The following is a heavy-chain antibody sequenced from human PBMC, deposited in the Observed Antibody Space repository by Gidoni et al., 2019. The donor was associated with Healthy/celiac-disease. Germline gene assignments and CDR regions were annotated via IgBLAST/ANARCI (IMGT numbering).Heavy chain of an antibody. CDR2: ISGSGGST. J-gene: IGHJ3*02. Sequence: EVQLLESGGGLVQPGGSLRLSCAASGFTFSRYALSWVRQAPGKGLEWVSAISGSGGSTYYADSVKGRFTISRDNSKNTLYLQMNSLRAEDTAVYYCAKGPRNRREYYYDSSGYFGAFDIWGQGTMVTVSS. V-gene: IGHV3-23*01. CDR1: GFTFSRYA. D-gene: IGHD3-22*01. CDR3: AKGPRNRREYYYDSSGYFGAFDI.